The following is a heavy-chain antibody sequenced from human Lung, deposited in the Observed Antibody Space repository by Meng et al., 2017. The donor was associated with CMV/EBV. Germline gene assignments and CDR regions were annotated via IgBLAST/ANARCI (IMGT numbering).Heavy chain of an antibody. D-gene: IGHD3-10*01. J-gene: IGHJ4*02. CDR3: VKGTPGRSYCDY. CDR1: PYAFGTYG. Sequence: VQLAQSGAAVKKPGASVRFSCKISPYAFGTYGLRWVRPAPGLGLEWMEWFVNYRDTYPAPKVQDRVTMTTDTHTNTVIMELRSLTSDDTAVYYCVKGTPGRSYCDYWGQGTLVTVSS. CDR2: FVNYRDT. V-gene: IGHV1-18*01.